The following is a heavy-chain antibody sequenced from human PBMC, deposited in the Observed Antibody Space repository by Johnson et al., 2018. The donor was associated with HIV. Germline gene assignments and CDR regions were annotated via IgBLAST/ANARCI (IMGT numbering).Heavy chain of an antibody. V-gene: IGHV3-72*01. CDR1: GFTFSDYY. CDR3: ARVRGGRENAFDI. D-gene: IGHD1-26*01. Sequence: VQLVESGGGLVQPGGSLRLSCVVSGFTFSDYYMDWVRQAPGKGLEWVGRTTDKLNSYTTKYAASVKGRFTISRDDSKKSLYLQMNSPRVEDTAVYYCARVRGGRENAFDIWGQGTMVTVSS. J-gene: IGHJ3*02. CDR2: TTDKLNSYTT.